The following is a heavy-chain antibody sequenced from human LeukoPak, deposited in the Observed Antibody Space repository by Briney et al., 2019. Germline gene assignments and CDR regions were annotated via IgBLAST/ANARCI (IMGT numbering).Heavy chain of an antibody. CDR3: ARRIGYCSSTSCLPYYYGMDV. Sequence: SETLSLTCTVSGGSISSYYWSWIRQPPGKGLEWIGYIYYSGSTNYNPSLKSRVTISVDTSKNQFSLKLSSVTAADTAVYYCARRIGYCSSTSCLPYYYGMDVWGQGTTVTVSS. D-gene: IGHD2-2*01. CDR2: IYYSGST. CDR1: GGSISSYY. J-gene: IGHJ6*02. V-gene: IGHV4-59*01.